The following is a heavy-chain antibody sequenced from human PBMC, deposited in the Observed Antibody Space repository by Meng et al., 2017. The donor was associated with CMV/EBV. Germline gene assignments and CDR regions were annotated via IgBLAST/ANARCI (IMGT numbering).Heavy chain of an antibody. D-gene: IGHD6-13*01. CDR2: IKQDGSEK. V-gene: IGHV3-7*01. CDR1: GFTFSSYW. CDR3: ARDVSSSWYVEYFQH. J-gene: IGHJ1*01. Sequence: GESLKISCAASGFTFSSYWMSWVRQAPGKGLEWVANIKQDGSEKYYVDSVKGRFTISRDNAKNSLYLQMNSLRAEDTAVYYCARDVSSSWYVEYFQHWGQGTLVTVSS.